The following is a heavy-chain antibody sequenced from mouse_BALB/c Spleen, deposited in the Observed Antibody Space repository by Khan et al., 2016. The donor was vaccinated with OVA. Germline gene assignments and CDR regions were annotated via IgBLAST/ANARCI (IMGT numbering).Heavy chain of an antibody. Sequence: QVQLKQSGPGLVQPSQRLSITCTVSGFSLTTYGVHWVRQSPGKGLEWLGVIWSGGSTDYNAAFISRLSIRKDSSKSQVFFKMNSQQVNDTAIYNWARNYDYDEGLAYWGQGTLVTVSA. CDR2: IWSGGST. CDR1: GFSLTTYG. J-gene: IGHJ3*01. V-gene: IGHV2-2*02. CDR3: ARNYDYDEGLAY. D-gene: IGHD2-4*01.